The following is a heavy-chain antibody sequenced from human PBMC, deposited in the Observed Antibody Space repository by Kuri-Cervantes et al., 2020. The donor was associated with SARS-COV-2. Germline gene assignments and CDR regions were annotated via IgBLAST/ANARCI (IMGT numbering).Heavy chain of an antibody. D-gene: IGHD3-3*01. CDR1: GFTFSSYA. Sequence: GGSLRLSCAASGFTFSSYAMHWVRQAPGKGLEWVAVISYDGSNKYYADSVKGRFTLSRDNSKNTLYLQMNSLRAEDTAVYYCAREEWLLSSDYYYYYYGMDVWGQGTTVTVSS. CDR2: ISYDGSNK. J-gene: IGHJ6*02. CDR3: AREEWLLSSDYYYYYYGMDV. V-gene: IGHV3-30-3*01.